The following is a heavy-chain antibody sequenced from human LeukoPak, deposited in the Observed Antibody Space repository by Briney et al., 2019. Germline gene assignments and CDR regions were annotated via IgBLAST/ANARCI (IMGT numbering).Heavy chain of an antibody. J-gene: IGHJ4*02. CDR1: GFTFSSYA. V-gene: IGHV3-23*01. Sequence: GGSLRLPCAASGFTFSSYAMSWVRQAPGKGLEWVSAISGSGGSTYYADSVKGRFTISRDNSKNTLYLQMNSLRAEDTAVYYCAKADSSGYIFDYWGQGTLVTVSS. CDR2: ISGSGGST. D-gene: IGHD3-22*01. CDR3: AKADSSGYIFDY.